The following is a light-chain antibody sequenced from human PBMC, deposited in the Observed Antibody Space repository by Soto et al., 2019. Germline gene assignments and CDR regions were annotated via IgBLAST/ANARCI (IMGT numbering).Light chain of an antibody. Sequence: QSALTQPRSVSGSPGQSVTISCTGTSSDVGGYNYVSWYQQHPDKAPKVMIYDVSERPSGVPDRFSGSKSGNTASLTISGHEAEDEADYYCCSYAGSPRYVFGTGTKLTVL. V-gene: IGLV2-11*01. CDR3: CSYAGSPRYV. CDR2: DVS. CDR1: SSDVGGYNY. J-gene: IGLJ1*01.